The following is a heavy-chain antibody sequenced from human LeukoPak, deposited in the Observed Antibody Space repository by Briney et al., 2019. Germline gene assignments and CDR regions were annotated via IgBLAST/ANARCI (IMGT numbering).Heavy chain of an antibody. Sequence: PSETLSLTCTVSGGSISSSSSYWGWIRQPPGKGLEWIGSISYSGSTYYNPSLRSRVTISVDTSKKQFSLKLSSVTAADTAVYYCARGYCSGGSCYSYYYYSYMDVWGKGTTVTVSS. J-gene: IGHJ6*03. V-gene: IGHV4-39*07. CDR3: ARGYCSGGSCYSYYYYSYMDV. CDR1: GGSISSSSSY. D-gene: IGHD2-15*01. CDR2: ISYSGST.